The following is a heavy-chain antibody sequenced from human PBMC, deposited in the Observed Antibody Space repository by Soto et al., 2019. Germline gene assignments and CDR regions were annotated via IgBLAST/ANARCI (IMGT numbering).Heavy chain of an antibody. CDR1: GGSFSGYY. J-gene: IGHJ2*01. V-gene: IGHV4-34*01. Sequence: SETLSLTCAVYGGSFSGYYWSWIRQPPGKGLEWIGEINHSGSTNYNPSLESRVTISIDTSKNQFSLKLSSLTAADTAVYYCAKTGPYDILTYWYFDLWGRGTLVTVSS. CDR3: AKTGPYDILTYWYFDL. D-gene: IGHD3-9*01. CDR2: INHSGST.